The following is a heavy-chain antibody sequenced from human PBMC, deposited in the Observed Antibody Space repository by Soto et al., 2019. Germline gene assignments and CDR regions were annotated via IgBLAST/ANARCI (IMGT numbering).Heavy chain of an antibody. D-gene: IGHD2-21*02. CDR3: ARDVIPHRGSDCYPSYFQH. V-gene: IGHV1-18*04. Sequence: QVQLVQSGVEVKKPGASVKVSCKASGYTFRNYGINWVRQAPGQGLEWMGWISAYNGNTDYAQQLQGRVTMTTDTSTTTAYLAVTKPRSHDSDVYFCARDVIPHRGSDCYPSYFQHCGQG. CDR2: ISAYNGNT. J-gene: IGHJ1*01. CDR1: GYTFRNYG.